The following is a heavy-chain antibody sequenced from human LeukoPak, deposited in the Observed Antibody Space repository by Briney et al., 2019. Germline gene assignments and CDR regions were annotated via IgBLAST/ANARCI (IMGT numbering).Heavy chain of an antibody. V-gene: IGHV3-48*02. Sequence: PGGSLRLSCAASGFTFSSYSMNWVRQAPGKGLEWISYISSSSSTIYYADSVKGRFTISRDNAKNSLYLQMNSLRDEDTAVYHCARDLITMIVVDPPGGFDYWGQGTLVTVSS. CDR2: ISSSSSTI. J-gene: IGHJ4*02. D-gene: IGHD3-22*01. CDR3: ARDLITMIVVDPPGGFDY. CDR1: GFTFSSYS.